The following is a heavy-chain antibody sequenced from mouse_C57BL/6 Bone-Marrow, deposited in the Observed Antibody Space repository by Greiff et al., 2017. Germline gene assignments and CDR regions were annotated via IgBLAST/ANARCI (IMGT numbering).Heavy chain of an antibody. V-gene: IGHV14-3*01. CDR1: GFNFKNTY. Sequence: EVQLVESVAELVRPGASVKLSCTASGFNFKNTYMHWVKQSPEQGLEWIGRIDPANGNTKYAPKFQGKATITVDTSSNTAYLQLSSLTSEDTAIYYCARGDYDGYAYYFGYWGQGATLTVSS. CDR2: IDPANGNT. J-gene: IGHJ2*01. D-gene: IGHD2-4*01. CDR3: ARGDYDGYAYYFGY.